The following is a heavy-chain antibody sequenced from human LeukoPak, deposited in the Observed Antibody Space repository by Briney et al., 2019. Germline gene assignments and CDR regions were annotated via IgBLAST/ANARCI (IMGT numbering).Heavy chain of an antibody. CDR2: INHSGST. J-gene: IGHJ4*02. CDR3: ARTRPYYDGSGNRTYFDH. V-gene: IGHV4-34*01. CDR1: GGSFSSYY. D-gene: IGHD3-10*01. Sequence: PSETLSLSCAVSGGSFSSYYWSWIRQPPGKGLEWIGEINHSGSTNYNPSLKSRVTISVDKSKNQFSLKMSSVTAADTAVYYCARTRPYYDGSGNRTYFDHWGQGTLVTVSS.